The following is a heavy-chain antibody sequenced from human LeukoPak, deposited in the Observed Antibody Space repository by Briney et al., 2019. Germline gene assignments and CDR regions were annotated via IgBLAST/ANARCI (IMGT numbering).Heavy chain of an antibody. V-gene: IGHV1-69*13. CDR2: IIPIFSTA. CDR1: GGTFSSYA. CDR3: ARGGYCSGGSCYYY. J-gene: IGHJ4*02. Sequence: ASVKVSCRASGGTFSSYAISWVRQAPGQGLEWMGGIIPIFSTANYAQKFQGRVTITADESTSTAYMELSSLRSEDTAVYYCARGGYCSGGSCYYYWGQGTLVTVSS. D-gene: IGHD2-15*01.